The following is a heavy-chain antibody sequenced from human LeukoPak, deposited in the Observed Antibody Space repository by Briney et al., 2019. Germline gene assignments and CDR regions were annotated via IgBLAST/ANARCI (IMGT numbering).Heavy chain of an antibody. J-gene: IGHJ6*02. CDR1: GFIFNNYA. D-gene: IGHD3-10*01. Sequence: GGSLRLSCAASGFIFNNYAMNWVRQAPGKGLEWVSAISGSGGSTYYADSVKGRFTISRDNSKNTLYLQMNSLRAEDTAVYYCASQKGMGYYGSGSYYGGYGMDVWGQGTTVTVSS. CDR3: ASQKGMGYYGSGSYYGGYGMDV. V-gene: IGHV3-23*01. CDR2: ISGSGGST.